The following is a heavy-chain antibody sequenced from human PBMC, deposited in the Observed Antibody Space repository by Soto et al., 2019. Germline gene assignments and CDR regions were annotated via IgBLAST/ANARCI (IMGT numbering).Heavy chain of an antibody. Sequence: GGSLRLSCAASGFTFSSYAMSWVRQAPGKGLEWVSAISGSGGSTYYADSVKGRFTISRDNFKNTLYLQMNSLRAEDTAVYYCAAPKYARDILTGYSDHDAFDIWGQGTMVTVSS. J-gene: IGHJ3*02. CDR2: ISGSGGST. CDR3: AAPKYARDILTGYSDHDAFDI. V-gene: IGHV3-23*01. D-gene: IGHD3-9*01. CDR1: GFTFSSYA.